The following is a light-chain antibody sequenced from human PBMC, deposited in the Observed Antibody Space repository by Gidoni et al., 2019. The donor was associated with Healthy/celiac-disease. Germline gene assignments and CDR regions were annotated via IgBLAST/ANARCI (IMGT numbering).Light chain of an antibody. CDR2: SNN. Sequence: QSVLTQPPSESGTPGQRVTISCSGSSSNIGSNTVNWYQQLPGTAPKLLIYSNNQRPSGVPDRFSGSKSGTSASLAISGLQSEDEADYYCAAWDDSLNGPGFGTGTKVTVL. V-gene: IGLV1-44*01. J-gene: IGLJ1*01. CDR3: AAWDDSLNGPG. CDR1: SSNIGSNT.